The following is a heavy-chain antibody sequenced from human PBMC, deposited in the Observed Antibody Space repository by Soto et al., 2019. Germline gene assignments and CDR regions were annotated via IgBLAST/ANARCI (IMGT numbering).Heavy chain of an antibody. D-gene: IGHD3-3*01. Sequence: PSETLSLTCTVSGGSISSYYWSWIRQPPGKGLEWIGYIYYSGSTNYNPSLKSRVTISVDTSKNQFSLKLSSVTAADTAVYYCARGITIFGVWGQGTLVTVSS. V-gene: IGHV4-59*08. CDR1: GGSISSYY. CDR3: ARGITIFGV. CDR2: IYYSGST. J-gene: IGHJ4*02.